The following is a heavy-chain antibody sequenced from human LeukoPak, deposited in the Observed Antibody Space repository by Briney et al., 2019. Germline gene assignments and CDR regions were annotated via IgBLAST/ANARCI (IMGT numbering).Heavy chain of an antibody. CDR3: ARDPGLDYFDY. CDR1: GGSISSYY. J-gene: IGHJ4*02. V-gene: IGHV4-59*01. Sequence: SETLSLTCTVSGGSISSYYWSWIRQPPGKGLEWIGYIYYSGSTNYNPSLKSRVTISVDTSKKQFSLKLSSVTAADTAVYYCARDPGLDYFDYWGQGTLVTVSS. D-gene: IGHD7-27*01. CDR2: IYYSGST.